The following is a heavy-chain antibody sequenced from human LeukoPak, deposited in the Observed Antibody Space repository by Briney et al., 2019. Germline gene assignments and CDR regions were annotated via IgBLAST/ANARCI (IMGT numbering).Heavy chain of an antibody. V-gene: IGHV4-34*01. CDR3: AIRDY. Sequence: PSETLSLTCTVSGGSITSYYWSWIRQPPGKGLEWIGEINHSGSTNYNPSLKSRVTISVDTSKNQFSLKLSSVTAADTAVYYCAIRDYWGQGTLVTVSS. J-gene: IGHJ4*02. CDR2: INHSGST. CDR1: GGSITSYY.